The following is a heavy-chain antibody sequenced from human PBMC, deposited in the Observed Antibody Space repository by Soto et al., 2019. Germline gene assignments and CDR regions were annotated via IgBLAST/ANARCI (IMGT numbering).Heavy chain of an antibody. CDR3: ARDDCTNGVCYPH. J-gene: IGHJ4*02. Sequence: GGSLRISCAASRFTLSSYTMNWVRPVPGKGLEWVSSISSSSSYIYYADSVKGRFTISRDNAKNSLYLQMNSLRAEDSAVYYCARDDCTNGVCYPHWGQGTLVTVSS. D-gene: IGHD2-8*01. V-gene: IGHV3-21*01. CDR2: ISSSSSYI. CDR1: RFTLSSYT.